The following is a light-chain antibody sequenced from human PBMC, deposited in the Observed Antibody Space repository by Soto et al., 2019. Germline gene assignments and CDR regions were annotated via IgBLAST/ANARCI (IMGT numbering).Light chain of an antibody. J-gene: IGKJ1*01. V-gene: IGKV1-13*02. CDR1: QDIGTD. Sequence: IQLTQSPSSLSASVADSVTITCRASQDIGTDLGWYQQKPGKAPKLLIYDASSLESGVPSRFSGSGSGTEFTLTISSLQPDDFATYYCQQYNTYWTFGQGTKADI. CDR3: QQYNTYWT. CDR2: DAS.